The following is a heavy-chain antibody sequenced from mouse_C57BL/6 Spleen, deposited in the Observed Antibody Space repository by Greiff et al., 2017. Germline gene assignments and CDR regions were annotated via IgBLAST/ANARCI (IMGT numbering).Heavy chain of an antibody. D-gene: IGHD1-1*01. Sequence: EVQGVESGGGLVKPGGSLKLSCAASGFTFSDYGMHWVRQAPEKGLEWVAYISSGSSTIYYADTVKGRFTISRDKAKNTLFLQMTSQGSEDTAMDYCERGGLLRFFDYWGQGTTLTVSS. CDR1: GFTFSDYG. CDR3: ERGGLLRFFDY. J-gene: IGHJ2*01. V-gene: IGHV5-17*01. CDR2: ISSGSSTI.